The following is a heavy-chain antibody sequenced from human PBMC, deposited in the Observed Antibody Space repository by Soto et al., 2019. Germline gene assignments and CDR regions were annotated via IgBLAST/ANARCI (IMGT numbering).Heavy chain of an antibody. V-gene: IGHV3-7*01. CDR1: GFTFRSYW. J-gene: IGHJ4*01. Sequence: RRLSCAASGFTFRSYWMSWVRQAPGKGLERVANIKEDGSEKYYVDSVKGRFTLSRDNAKNSLQLQMSSLRAEDTAIYFCARAAYTNGWIFDYWGQGTLVTVSS. CDR3: ARAAYTNGWIFDY. D-gene: IGHD6-19*01. CDR2: IKEDGSEK.